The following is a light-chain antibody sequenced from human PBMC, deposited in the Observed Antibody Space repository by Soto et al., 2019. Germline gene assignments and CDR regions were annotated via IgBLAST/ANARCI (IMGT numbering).Light chain of an antibody. J-gene: IGKJ3*01. CDR2: ATS. V-gene: IGKV1-9*01. CDR1: QGISSY. Sequence: IQLTQSPSSLSASVGDRVTITCRASQGISSYLAWYQQEAEKVPKLLIYATSSLRSGVPSRFSGSGSGTDFTLTISSLQPEDFATYYCQQLNSYPPFTFGPGTKVDIK. CDR3: QQLNSYPPFT.